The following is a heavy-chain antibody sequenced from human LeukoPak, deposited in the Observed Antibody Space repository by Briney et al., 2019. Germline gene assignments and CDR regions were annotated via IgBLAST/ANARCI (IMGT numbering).Heavy chain of an antibody. CDR3: ARVLGYCSSTSCYRFYYYYYMDV. CDR1: GGSFSGYY. J-gene: IGHJ6*03. Sequence: PSETLSLTCAVYGGSFSGYYWSWLRQPPGKGLEWIGEINHSGSTNYKPPLKGRVTISVDTSKNQFSLKVSSVPAADTAVYYGARVLGYCSSTSCYRFYYYYYMDVWGKGTTVTVSS. D-gene: IGHD2-2*01. V-gene: IGHV4-34*01. CDR2: INHSGST.